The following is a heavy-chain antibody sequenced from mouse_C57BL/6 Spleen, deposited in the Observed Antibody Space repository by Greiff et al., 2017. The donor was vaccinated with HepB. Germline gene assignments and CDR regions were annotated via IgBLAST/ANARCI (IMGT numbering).Heavy chain of an antibody. CDR3: AREVVITTVVDYWYFDV. CDR2: MYPGDGDT. D-gene: IGHD1-1*01. J-gene: IGHJ1*03. CDR1: GYAFSSSW. Sequence: QVQLQQSGPELVKPGASVKISCKASGYAFSSSWMNWVKQRPGKGLEWIGRMYPGDGDTNYNGKFKGKATLTADKSSSTAYMQLSSRTSEDSAVYFCAREVVITTVVDYWYFDVWGTGTTVTVSS. V-gene: IGHV1-82*01.